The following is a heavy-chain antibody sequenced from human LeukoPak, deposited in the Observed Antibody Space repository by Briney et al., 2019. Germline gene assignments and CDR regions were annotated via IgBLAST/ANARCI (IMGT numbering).Heavy chain of an antibody. CDR3: ARGRIASGAYYYYMDV. J-gene: IGHJ6*03. Sequence: SETLSLTCTVSGGSISSYYWSWIRQPPGKGLEWIGYIYHSGSTKYNPSLKSRVTISVDTSKNQVSLKLSSVTAADTAVYYCARGRIASGAYYYYMDVWGKGTTVTVSS. CDR1: GGSISSYY. V-gene: IGHV4-59*12. D-gene: IGHD2-21*01. CDR2: IYHSGST.